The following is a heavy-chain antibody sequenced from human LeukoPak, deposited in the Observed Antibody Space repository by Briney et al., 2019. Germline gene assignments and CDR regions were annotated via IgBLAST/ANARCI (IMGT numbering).Heavy chain of an antibody. CDR3: ARGAGSQYAFDI. CDR2: IYYSGST. V-gene: IGHV4-39*07. CDR1: GGSISSSSYY. Sequence: SETLSLTCTVSGGSISSSSYYWGWIRQPPGKGLEWIGSIYYSGSTYYNPSLKSRVTISVDTSKNQFSLKLSSVTAADTAVYDCARGAGSQYAFDIWGQGTMVTVSS. D-gene: IGHD3-10*01. J-gene: IGHJ3*02.